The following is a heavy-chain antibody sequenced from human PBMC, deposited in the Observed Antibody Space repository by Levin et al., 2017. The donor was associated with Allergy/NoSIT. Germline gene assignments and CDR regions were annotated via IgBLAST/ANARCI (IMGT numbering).Heavy chain of an antibody. CDR2: INHSGST. V-gene: IGHV4-34*01. J-gene: IGHJ4*01. Sequence: SETLSLTCAVYGGSFSDYYWIWFRQPPGKGLEWIGEINHSGSTNYNPSLKSRVTISIDTSKKQFSLKLYSVTAADTAVYYCAREYFGYWGQGTLVTVSS. CDR3: AREYFGY. CDR1: GGSFSDYY. D-gene: IGHD2/OR15-2a*01.